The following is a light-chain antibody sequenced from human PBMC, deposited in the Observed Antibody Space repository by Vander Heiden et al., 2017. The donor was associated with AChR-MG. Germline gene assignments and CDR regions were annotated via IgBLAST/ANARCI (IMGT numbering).Light chain of an antibody. V-gene: IGKV1-5*01. Sequence: DIQMTQSPSTLSASIGDRVTITCRASQSVGNWLAWFQQKPGKAPNLIIYDVSTLQSGVPSRFSGSGSGTDFTLTISSLQPDDFATYYCQQYDSASGSTFGSETKVGIK. CDR3: QQYDSASGST. J-gene: IGKJ1*01. CDR2: DVS. CDR1: QSVGNW.